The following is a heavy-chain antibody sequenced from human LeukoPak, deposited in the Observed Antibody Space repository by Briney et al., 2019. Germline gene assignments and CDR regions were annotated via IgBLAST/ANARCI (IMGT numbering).Heavy chain of an antibody. J-gene: IGHJ3*02. CDR1: GFTFSSYP. CDR2: ISSSSTYT. Sequence: PGGSLRLSCAASGFTFSSYPMNWVHQAPGKGLEWVSSISSSSTYTFYADSVKGRFTISRDNAKNSLYLQMDSLRAEDTAVYYCAREAAFDMWGQGTMVTVSS. V-gene: IGHV3-21*06. CDR3: AREAAFDM.